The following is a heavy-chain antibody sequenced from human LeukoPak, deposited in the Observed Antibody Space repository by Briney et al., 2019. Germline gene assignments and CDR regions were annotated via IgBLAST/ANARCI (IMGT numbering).Heavy chain of an antibody. Sequence: PSETLSLTCTVSGGSISSGGYYWSWIRQHPGKGLEWIGYIYYSGSTYYNPSLKSRVTISVDTSKNQFSLKLSSVTAADTAVYYCARSWRDYDFLDVWGKGTTVTVSS. J-gene: IGHJ6*04. CDR3: ARSWRDYDFLDV. V-gene: IGHV4-31*03. CDR1: GGSISSGGYY. CDR2: IYYSGST. D-gene: IGHD3-3*01.